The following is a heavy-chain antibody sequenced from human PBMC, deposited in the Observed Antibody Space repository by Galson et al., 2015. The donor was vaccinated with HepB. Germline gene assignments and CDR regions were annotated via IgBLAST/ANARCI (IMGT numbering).Heavy chain of an antibody. J-gene: IGHJ5*02. CDR3: ARGALVVTIGASQNNWFDP. CDR2: ISAYSGDA. Sequence: SVKVSCKASGYTFSSYPVTWVRQAPGQGLEWVGWISAYSGDANYAQKLQDRVTLTTDTSTNTAYMELRGLTSDDTAVYFCARGALVVTIGASQNNWFDPWGQGTLVTVSS. CDR1: GYTFSSYP. D-gene: IGHD2-21*01. V-gene: IGHV1-18*01.